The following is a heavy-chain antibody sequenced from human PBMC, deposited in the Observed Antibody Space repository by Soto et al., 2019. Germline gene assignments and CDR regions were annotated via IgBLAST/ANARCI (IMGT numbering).Heavy chain of an antibody. CDR2: ISAYNGNT. D-gene: IGHD3-16*01. J-gene: IGHJ4*02. CDR3: ARDNYERLSPTCPLDY. Sequence: ASVKVSCKASGYTFTSYGISWVRQAPGQGLEWMGWISAYNGNTNYAQKLQGRVTMTTDTSTSTAYMELRSLRAEDTAVYYCARDNYERLSPTCPLDYWGQGTLVTVSS. V-gene: IGHV1-18*01. CDR1: GYTFTSYG.